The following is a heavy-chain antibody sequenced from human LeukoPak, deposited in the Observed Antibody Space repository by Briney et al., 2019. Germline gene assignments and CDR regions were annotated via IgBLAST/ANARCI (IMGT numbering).Heavy chain of an antibody. CDR2: IVGSSSNI. CDR3: ATDSPETAAFDY. D-gene: IGHD1-1*01. J-gene: IGHJ4*02. CDR1: GFSFSTYS. Sequence: GGSLRLSCTASGFSFSTYSMNWVRQAPGKGLEWVSYIVGSSSNIYYADSVKRRFTISRDNAKNSLYLQMDSLRAEDTAVYYCATDSPETAAFDYWGQGTLVTVSS. V-gene: IGHV3-48*04.